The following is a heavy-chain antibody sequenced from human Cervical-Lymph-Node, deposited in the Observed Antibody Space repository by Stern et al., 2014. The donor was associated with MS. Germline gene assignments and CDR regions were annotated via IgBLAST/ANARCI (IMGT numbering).Heavy chain of an antibody. J-gene: IGHJ4*02. CDR1: GYSFTANW. CDR2: IYPGDSDT. V-gene: IGHV5-51*01. CDR3: ARVYGDYAFDY. Sequence: EVQLVESGAEVKKPGESLKISCKGSGYSFTANWIAWVRQMPGQGLEWMGIIYPGDSDTRHSPPFQGQVTISADKSISTAYLQWSSLKASDTAMYYCARVYGDYAFDYWGQGTLVTVSS. D-gene: IGHD4-17*01.